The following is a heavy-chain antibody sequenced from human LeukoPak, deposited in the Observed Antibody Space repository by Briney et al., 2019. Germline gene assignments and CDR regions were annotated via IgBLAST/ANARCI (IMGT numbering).Heavy chain of an antibody. V-gene: IGHV4-61*02. J-gene: IGHJ3*02. CDR3: AREPWEMYGSGSYYNGDAFDI. CDR1: GGSISSGSYY. D-gene: IGHD3-10*01. Sequence: SETLSLTRTVSGGSISSGSYYWSWIRQPAGKGLEWIGRIYTRGSTNYNPSLKSRVTISVDTSKNQFSLKLSSVTAADTAVYYCAREPWEMYGSGSYYNGDAFDIWGQGTMVTVSS. CDR2: IYTRGST.